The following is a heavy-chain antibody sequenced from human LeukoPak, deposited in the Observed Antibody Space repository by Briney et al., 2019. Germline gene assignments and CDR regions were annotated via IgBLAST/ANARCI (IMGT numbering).Heavy chain of an antibody. CDR2: ISASGGNT. CDR1: GFTFSNYA. J-gene: IGHJ4*02. CDR3: AKEKLGYCISSSCYSTYYFDY. Sequence: GGSLRLSCAVSGFTFSNYAMSWVRQAPGKGLEWVSAISASGGNTYYADSVKGRFTISRDNSKNTLYLQINSLRAEDTALYYCAKEKLGYCISSSCYSTYYFDYWGQGTLVTVSS. V-gene: IGHV3-23*01. D-gene: IGHD2-2*01.